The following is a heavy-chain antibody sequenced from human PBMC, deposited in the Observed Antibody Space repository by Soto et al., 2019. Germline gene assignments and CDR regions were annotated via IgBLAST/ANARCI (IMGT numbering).Heavy chain of an antibody. V-gene: IGHV3-21*01. CDR3: AREGGIAARGGNYYGMDV. D-gene: IGHD6-6*01. CDR2: ISSSSSYI. CDR1: GFTFSSYS. J-gene: IGHJ6*02. Sequence: GGSLRLSCAASGFTFSSYSMNWVRQAPGKGLEWVSSISSSSSYIYYADSVKGRFTISRDNAKNSLYLQMNSLRAEDTAVYYCAREGGIAARGGNYYGMDVWGQGTTVTVSS.